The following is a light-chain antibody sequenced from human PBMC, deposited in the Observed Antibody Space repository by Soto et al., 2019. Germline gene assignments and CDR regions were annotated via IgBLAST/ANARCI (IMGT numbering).Light chain of an antibody. V-gene: IGKV1-8*01. CDR1: QEISPF. Sequence: AIRVTQSPSSISASTGDRVTITCRASQEISPFLAWYQQRPGKAPNLLLYASSTLKSGVPSRFSGSGSGTDFTLTISNLQSEYSATYFCQQYYQYPRTFGQGTKVEIK. CDR3: QQYYQYPRT. J-gene: IGKJ1*01. CDR2: ASS.